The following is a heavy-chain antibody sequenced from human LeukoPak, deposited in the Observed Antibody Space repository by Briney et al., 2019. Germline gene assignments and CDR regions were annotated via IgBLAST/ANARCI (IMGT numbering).Heavy chain of an antibody. V-gene: IGHV3-66*02. CDR2: IYSGGST. D-gene: IGHD3-16*01. CDR3: ARDAPWGGDDY. Sequence: GGSLRLSCAASGFTVSSNYMSWVRQAPGKGLEWVSVIYSGGSTYYADSVTGRFTISRDNSKNTLYLQMNSLRAEDTAVYYCARDAPWGGDDYWGQGTLVTVSS. J-gene: IGHJ4*02. CDR1: GFTVSSNY.